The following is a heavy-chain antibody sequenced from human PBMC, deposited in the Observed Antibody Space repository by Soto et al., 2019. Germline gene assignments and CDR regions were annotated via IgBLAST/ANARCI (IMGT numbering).Heavy chain of an antibody. CDR3: ARVYSGYAWGYSYYYMDV. J-gene: IGHJ6*03. CDR1: GGSISSYY. Sequence: SETLSLTCTVSGGSISSYYWSWIRQPPGKGLEWIGYIYYSGSTNYNPSLKSRVTISVDTSKNQFSLKLSSVTAADTAVYYCARVYSGYAWGYSYYYMDVWGKGTTVTVSS. CDR2: IYYSGST. D-gene: IGHD5-12*01. V-gene: IGHV4-59*01.